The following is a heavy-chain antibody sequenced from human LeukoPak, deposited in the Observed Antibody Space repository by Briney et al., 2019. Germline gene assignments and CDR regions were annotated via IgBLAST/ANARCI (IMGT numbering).Heavy chain of an antibody. CDR1: GGSISSGGNY. CDR2: IYSSGST. V-gene: IGHV4-39*07. J-gene: IGHJ3*02. D-gene: IGHD3-10*01. CDR3: ARSDGYGLVDI. Sequence: SETLSLTCSVSGGSISSGGNYWVWIRQPPGKTLEWIGSIYSSGSTYYNSSLKSRVFILMDTSKNHFSLTLTSVTAADTALYYCARSDGYGLVDIWGQGTMVTFSS.